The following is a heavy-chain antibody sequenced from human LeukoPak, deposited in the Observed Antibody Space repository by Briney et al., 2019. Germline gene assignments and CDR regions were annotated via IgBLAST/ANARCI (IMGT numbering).Heavy chain of an antibody. CDR3: AKGVGYYYYMDV. J-gene: IGHJ6*03. CDR1: GFTVSSNY. Sequence: GGSLRLSCAASGFTVSSNYMSWVRQAPGKGLEWVSVIYSGGSTYYADSVKGRFTISRDNSKNTLYLQMSSLRAEDTAVYYCAKGVGYYYYMDVWGKGTTVTVSS. V-gene: IGHV3-53*01. D-gene: IGHD3-22*01. CDR2: IYSGGST.